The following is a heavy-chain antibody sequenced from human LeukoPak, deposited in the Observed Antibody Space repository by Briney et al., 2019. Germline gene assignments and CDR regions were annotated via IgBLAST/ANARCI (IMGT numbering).Heavy chain of an antibody. J-gene: IGHJ4*02. D-gene: IGHD1-1*01. V-gene: IGHV3-7*03. CDR1: GFTFSSYW. Sequence: GGSLRLSCAASGFTFSSYWMSWVRQAPGKGLEWVANIKQDGSEKYYVDSVKGRFTISRDNVKNSLYLQMNSLRAEDTAIYYCARDPFVQLERLFFYLDYWGQGTLDTVSS. CDR3: ARDPFVQLERLFFYLDY. CDR2: IKQDGSEK.